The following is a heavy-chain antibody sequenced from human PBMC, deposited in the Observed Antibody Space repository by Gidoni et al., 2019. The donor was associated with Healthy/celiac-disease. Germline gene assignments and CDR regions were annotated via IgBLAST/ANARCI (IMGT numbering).Heavy chain of an antibody. Sequence: QVQLVESGGGVVQPGRSLRLSCAASGFTFSSYGMPWVRQGPGKGLEGLAFICYDGSNKYYADSVKGRFTISRDNSKNTLYLQMNSLRAEDTAVYYCARGTFEGPRPEDVFGGKYYYYGMDVWGQGTTVTVSS. CDR3: ARGTFEGPRPEDVFGGKYYYYGMDV. CDR2: ICYDGSNK. CDR1: GFTFSSYG. J-gene: IGHJ6*02. D-gene: IGHD3-10*01. V-gene: IGHV3-33*01.